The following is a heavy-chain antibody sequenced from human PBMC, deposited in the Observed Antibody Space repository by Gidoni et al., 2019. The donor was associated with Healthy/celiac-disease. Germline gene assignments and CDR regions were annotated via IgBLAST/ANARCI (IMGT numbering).Heavy chain of an antibody. D-gene: IGHD3-10*01. Sequence: QVQLVQSGVEVKKPGASVKVSCKASGYTFTSYAMHWVRQAPGQRLEWMGWINAGNGNTKYSQKFQGRVTITRDTSASTAYMELSSLRSEDTAVYYCARAPLDRAVPLNYWGQGTLVTVSS. CDR2: INAGNGNT. CDR3: ARAPLDRAVPLNY. CDR1: GYTFTSYA. V-gene: IGHV1-3*01. J-gene: IGHJ4*02.